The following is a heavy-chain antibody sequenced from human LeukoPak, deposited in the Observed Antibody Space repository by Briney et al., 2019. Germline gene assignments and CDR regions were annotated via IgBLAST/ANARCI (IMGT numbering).Heavy chain of an antibody. D-gene: IGHD3-3*01. J-gene: IGHJ6*02. CDR3: ARGDYDFWSGHLYGMDV. V-gene: IGHV3-23*01. Sequence: GGSLRLSCAASGFTFNNYAMSWVRQAPGKGLEWVSAITASGATTYYVDSVKGRFTISRDNSKNSLYLQMNSLRAEDTAVYYCARGDYDFWSGHLYGMDVWGQGTTVTVSS. CDR2: ITASGATT. CDR1: GFTFNNYA.